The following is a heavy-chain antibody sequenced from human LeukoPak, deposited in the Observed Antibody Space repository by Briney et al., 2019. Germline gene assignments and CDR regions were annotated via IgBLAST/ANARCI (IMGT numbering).Heavy chain of an antibody. J-gene: IGHJ5*02. Sequence: GRSLRLSCAASGFTFSSYAMHWVRQAPGKGLEWVAVISYDGSNKYYADSVKGRFTISRDNSKNTLYLQMNSLRAEDTAVYYCARARIVVVPAAMLTWGRGTLVTVSS. CDR1: GFTFSSYA. V-gene: IGHV3-30*01. D-gene: IGHD2-2*01. CDR3: ARARIVVVPAAMLT. CDR2: ISYDGSNK.